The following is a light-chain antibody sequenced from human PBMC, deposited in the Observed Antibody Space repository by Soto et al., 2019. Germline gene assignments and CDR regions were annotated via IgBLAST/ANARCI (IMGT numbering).Light chain of an antibody. CDR1: SSNIGSNT. CDR3: AAWDDSLNAYYV. J-gene: IGLJ1*01. Sequence: QSVLTQPPSASGTPGQRVTISCSGRSSNIGSNTVNWYQQLPGTAPKLLIYSNNQRPSGVPDRFSGSKSGTSASLAISGLQSEDEADYYCAAWDDSLNAYYVFGTGTKVTVL. CDR2: SNN. V-gene: IGLV1-44*01.